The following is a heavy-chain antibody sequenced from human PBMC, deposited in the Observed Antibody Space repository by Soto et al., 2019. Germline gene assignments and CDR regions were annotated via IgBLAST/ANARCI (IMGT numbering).Heavy chain of an antibody. Sequence: QITLKESGPTLVKPTQTLTLTCTFSGFSLSTSGVGVGWIRQPPGKALEWLALIYWDDDKRYSPSLKSRLTITKDTSKNQVVLTMTDMDRVDTATYYCAHSSGWPIIRPLDYWGQGTLVTVSS. D-gene: IGHD6-19*01. CDR1: GFSLSTSGVG. CDR3: AHSSGWPIIRPLDY. V-gene: IGHV2-5*02. CDR2: IYWDDDK. J-gene: IGHJ4*02.